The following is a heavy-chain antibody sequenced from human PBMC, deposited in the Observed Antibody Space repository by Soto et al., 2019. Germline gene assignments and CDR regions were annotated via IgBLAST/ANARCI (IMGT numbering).Heavy chain of an antibody. CDR1: GGSISGSY. Sequence: AETLSLTCTVSGGSISGSYWSWIRRTPGKVLEWVGYIHYSGSTNYNPSLKSRVTMSVDSAKNQFSLQLSSVTAADTAVYFCTKYRRTYPVGHSFDYWGQGAVVTVSS. V-gene: IGHV4-59*01. CDR2: IHYSGST. D-gene: IGHD2-2*01. J-gene: IGHJ4*02. CDR3: TKYRRTYPVGHSFDY.